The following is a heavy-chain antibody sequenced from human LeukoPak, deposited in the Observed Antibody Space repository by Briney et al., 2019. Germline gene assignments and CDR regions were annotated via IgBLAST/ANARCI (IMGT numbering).Heavy chain of an antibody. V-gene: IGHV3-7*01. CDR3: ARDRGSSGWYEFDY. CDR2: IKQDGSEK. D-gene: IGHD6-19*01. CDR1: GFTSSSYW. J-gene: IGHJ4*02. Sequence: PGGSLRLSCAASGFTSSSYWMSWVRQAPGKGLEWVANIKQDGSEKYYVDSVKGRFTISRDNAKNSLYLQMNSLRAEDTAVYYCARDRGSSGWYEFDYWGQGTLATVSS.